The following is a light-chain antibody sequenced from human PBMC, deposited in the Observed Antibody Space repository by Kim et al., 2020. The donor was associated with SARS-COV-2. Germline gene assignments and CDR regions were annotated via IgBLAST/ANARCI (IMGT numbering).Light chain of an antibody. Sequence: DIVMTQSPDSLAVSLGERATINCKSSQSVFYSSNNKNYLTWYQQKSGQPPKLLIYWASTRESGVPDRFSGSGSGTDFTLTISSLQAEDVAVYYCQQYYRTPVTFGGGTKVDIK. CDR2: WAS. CDR1: QSVFYSSNNKNY. V-gene: IGKV4-1*01. CDR3: QQYYRTPVT. J-gene: IGKJ4*01.